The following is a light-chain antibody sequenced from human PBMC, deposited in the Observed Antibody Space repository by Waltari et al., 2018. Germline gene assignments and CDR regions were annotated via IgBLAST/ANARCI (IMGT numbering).Light chain of an antibody. CDR1: GSNLGSNY. V-gene: IGLV1-47*01. CDR3: AAWDDSLSGRV. J-gene: IGLJ3*02. CDR2: TSD. Sequence: QSVLTQPPSASGTPGQRVTIPCSGSGSNLGSNYVYWYQQLPGTAPKLLIYTSDQRPSGVPDRFSGSKSGTSASLAISGLRSEDEADYYCAAWDDSLSGRVFGGGTKLTVL.